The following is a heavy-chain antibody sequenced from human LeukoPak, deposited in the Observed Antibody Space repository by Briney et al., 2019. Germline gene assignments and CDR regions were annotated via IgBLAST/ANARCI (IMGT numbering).Heavy chain of an antibody. CDR1: GFTFSSYS. Sequence: GGSLRLPCAASGFTFSSYSMNWVRQAPGKGLEWVSSISSSSSYIYYADSVKGRFTISRDNAKNSLYLQMNSLRAEDTAVYYCARVQAVVVVAAPDYWGQGTLVTVSS. CDR2: ISSSSSYI. J-gene: IGHJ4*02. D-gene: IGHD2-15*01. V-gene: IGHV3-21*01. CDR3: ARVQAVVVVAAPDY.